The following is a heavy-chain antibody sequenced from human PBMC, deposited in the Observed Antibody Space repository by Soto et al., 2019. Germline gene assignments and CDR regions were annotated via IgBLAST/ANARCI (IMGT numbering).Heavy chain of an antibody. CDR2: ISWNSGTI. V-gene: IGHV3-9*01. CDR1: GFSFDDYA. CDR3: AKSTGGTANGMGV. J-gene: IGHJ6*02. Sequence: EVQVVESGGGLVQPGRSLRLSCAASGFSFDDYAMHWVRQAPGKGLEWVSGISWNSGTIGYADPVKGRFTISRDNAKNSLYLQMNSLRAEDTALYYCAKSTGGTANGMGVWGQGTTVTVSS. D-gene: IGHD2-8*02.